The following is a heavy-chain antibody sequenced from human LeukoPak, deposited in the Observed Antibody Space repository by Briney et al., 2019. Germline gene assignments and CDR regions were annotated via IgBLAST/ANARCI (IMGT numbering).Heavy chain of an antibody. D-gene: IGHD3-16*01. CDR1: GYTLTELS. Sequence: ASVKVSCKVSGYTLTELSMHWVRQAPGKGLEWMGGFDPEDGETIYAQKFQGRVTMTEDTPTDTAYMELSSLRSEDTAVYYCATGDGGEKLFDYWGQGTLVTVSS. CDR3: ATGDGGEKLFDY. CDR2: FDPEDGET. V-gene: IGHV1-24*01. J-gene: IGHJ4*02.